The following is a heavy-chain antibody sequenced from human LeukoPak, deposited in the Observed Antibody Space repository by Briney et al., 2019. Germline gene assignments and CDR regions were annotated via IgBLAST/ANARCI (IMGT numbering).Heavy chain of an antibody. CDR2: ISAYNGNT. V-gene: IGHV1-18*01. D-gene: IGHD3-22*01. Sequence: ASVKVSCKASGYTFTSYGISWVRQAPGQGLEWMGWISAYNGNTNYAQKLQGRVTMTTDTSTSTANMELRSLRSDDTAVYYCARDGYYYDSSGYPVDYWGQGTLVTVSS. CDR1: GYTFTSYG. J-gene: IGHJ4*02. CDR3: ARDGYYYDSSGYPVDY.